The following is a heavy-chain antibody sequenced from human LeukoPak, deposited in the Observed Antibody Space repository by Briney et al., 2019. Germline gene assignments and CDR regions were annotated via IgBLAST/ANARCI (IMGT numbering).Heavy chain of an antibody. CDR1: GFNFSSHA. Sequence: GGSLRLSCAASGFNFSSHAMRWVRQAPGKGLEWVSAINGSGGSTYYGDSGKGRFTISRDNSKSTLDLQMTSMRAEDTAVYYCAKDLEDYGGNSDFDYWGQGTLLTVSS. CDR2: INGSGGST. V-gene: IGHV3-23*01. CDR3: AKDLEDYGGNSDFDY. D-gene: IGHD4-23*01. J-gene: IGHJ4*02.